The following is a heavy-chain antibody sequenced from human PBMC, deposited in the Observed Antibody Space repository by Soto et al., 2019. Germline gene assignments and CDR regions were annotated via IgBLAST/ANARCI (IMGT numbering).Heavy chain of an antibody. CDR1: GFTFSSYW. V-gene: IGHV3-7*01. Sequence: EVQLVESGGGLVQPGGSLRLSCAASGFTFSSYWMSWVRQAPGKGLEWVANIKQDGSEKYYVDSVKGRFTISRDNAKNSLYLQMNSLRAEDTAVYYCASFRIFGVAYTDVWGKGTTVTVSS. CDR3: ASFRIFGVAYTDV. CDR2: IKQDGSEK. D-gene: IGHD3-3*01. J-gene: IGHJ6*03.